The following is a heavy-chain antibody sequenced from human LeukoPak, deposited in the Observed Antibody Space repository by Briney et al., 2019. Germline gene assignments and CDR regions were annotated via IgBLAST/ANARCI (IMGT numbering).Heavy chain of an antibody. V-gene: IGHV1-69*01. CDR2: IIPIFGTA. CDR3: AAQSFGKGDYFDY. Sequence: ASVKVSCKASGGTFSSYAISWVRQAPGQGLEWMGGIIPIFGTANYAQKFQGRVTITADESTSTAYMELSSLRSEDTAVYYCAAQSFGKGDYFDYWGQGTLVTVSS. CDR1: GGTFSSYA. J-gene: IGHJ4*02. D-gene: IGHD3-16*01.